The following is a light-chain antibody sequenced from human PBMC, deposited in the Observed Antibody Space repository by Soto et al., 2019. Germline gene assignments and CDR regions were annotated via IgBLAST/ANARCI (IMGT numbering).Light chain of an antibody. Sequence: EMVLTQSPDTLSLSPGERATLSCKASQSVSSSYLAWYQQRPGQAPRLLIHGASKRATGIPDRFSGRGSGTDFTLTISRLEPEDFAVYYCQQFSSYPLTFGGGTKVDIK. CDR2: GAS. CDR1: QSVSSSY. V-gene: IGKV3-20*01. CDR3: QQFSSYPLT. J-gene: IGKJ4*01.